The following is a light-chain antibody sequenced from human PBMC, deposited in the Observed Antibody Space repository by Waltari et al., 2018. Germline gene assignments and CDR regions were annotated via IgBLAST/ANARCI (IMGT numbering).Light chain of an antibody. CDR2: DVT. V-gene: IGLV2-11*01. CDR1: SSGVDDYPF. CDR3: CSYVGSHTNWV. J-gene: IGLJ3*02. Sequence: QSALTQPRSVSGSPGQSVTISCTGNSSGVDDYPFVSWYQQHPGKAPKLMIHDVTKRPSGVPDRFSGSKSGNTASLTISGLQAEDEADYYCCSYVGSHTNWVFGGGTKVTVL.